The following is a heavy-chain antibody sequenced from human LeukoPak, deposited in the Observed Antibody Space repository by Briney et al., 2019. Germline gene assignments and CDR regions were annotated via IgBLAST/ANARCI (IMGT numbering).Heavy chain of an antibody. CDR2: IIPIFGTA. Sequence: SVKVSCKASGGTFSSYAISWVRQAPGQGLEWMGGIIPIFGTANYAQKFQGRVTITADESTSTAYMELSSLRSEDTAVYYCARVGYSYGSPIDYWSQGTLVTVSS. V-gene: IGHV1-69*13. CDR1: GGTFSSYA. J-gene: IGHJ4*02. CDR3: ARVGYSYGSPIDY. D-gene: IGHD5-18*01.